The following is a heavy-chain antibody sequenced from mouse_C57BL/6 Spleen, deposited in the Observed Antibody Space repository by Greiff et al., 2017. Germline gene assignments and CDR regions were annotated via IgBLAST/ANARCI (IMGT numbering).Heavy chain of an antibody. V-gene: IGHV1-53*01. Sequence: QVQLQQPGTELVKPGASVKLSCKASGYTFTSYWLNWVKQRPGQSLEWFGNINPSHGGTTYNEKFKSKATLTVDKSSSTAYMQLSSLTSEDSAVYYFARRGETWTFDYWGQGTTLTVSS. CDR1: GYTFTSYW. CDR3: ARRGETWTFDY. CDR2: INPSHGGT. J-gene: IGHJ2*01.